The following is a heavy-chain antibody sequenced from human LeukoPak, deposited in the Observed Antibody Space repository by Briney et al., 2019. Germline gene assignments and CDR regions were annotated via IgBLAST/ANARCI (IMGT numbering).Heavy chain of an antibody. CDR2: INPNSGGT. CDR1: GYTFTGYY. J-gene: IGHJ3*02. CDR3: ARDGRQANAFDI. V-gene: IGHV1-2*06. Sequence: GASVKVSCKASGYTFTGYYIHWVRQAPGQGLEWMGRINPNSGGTNYAQKFQDRVTMTWDTSISTACMELTRLRSDDTAVYYCARDGRQANAFDIWGQGTMVTVSS. D-gene: IGHD6-6*01.